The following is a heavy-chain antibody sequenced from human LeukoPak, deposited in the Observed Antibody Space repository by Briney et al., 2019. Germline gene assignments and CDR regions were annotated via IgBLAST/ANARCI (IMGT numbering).Heavy chain of an antibody. J-gene: IGHJ6*02. CDR2: IIPIFGTA. Sequence: SVKVSCKASGGTFSSYAISWVRQAPGQGLEWMGGIIPIFGTANYAQKFQGRVTITADESTSTAYMELSSLRSEDTAVYYCARDFPSLVHDYYYGMDVWGQGTTVTVSS. D-gene: IGHD6-6*01. V-gene: IGHV1-69*01. CDR3: ARDFPSLVHDYYYGMDV. CDR1: GGTFSSYA.